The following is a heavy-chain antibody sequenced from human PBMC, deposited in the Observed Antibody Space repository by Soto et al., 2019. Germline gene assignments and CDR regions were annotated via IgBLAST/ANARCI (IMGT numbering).Heavy chain of an antibody. D-gene: IGHD6-13*01. CDR1: GFTFSSYA. CDR3: AKDFPIAAAGPNWFDP. J-gene: IGHJ5*02. CDR2: ISGSGGST. V-gene: IGHV3-23*01. Sequence: AGGSLRLSCAASGFTFSSYAMSWVRQAPGKGLEWVSAISGSGGSTYYADSVKGRFTISRDNSKNTLYLQMNSLRAEDTAVYYCAKDFPIAAAGPNWFDPWGQGTLVTVSS.